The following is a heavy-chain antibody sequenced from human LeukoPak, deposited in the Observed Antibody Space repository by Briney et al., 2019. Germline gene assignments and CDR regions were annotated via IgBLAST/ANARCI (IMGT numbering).Heavy chain of an antibody. CDR2: ISGSGSST. CDR3: AKDRSYDFWSGYSGVGDY. D-gene: IGHD3-3*01. J-gene: IGHJ4*02. Sequence: GGSLRPSCAASGFTFSSYAMNWVRQAPGKGLEWVSAISGSGSSTYYADSVKGRFTISRDNSKNTQYLQMNSLRAEDTAVYYCAKDRSYDFWSGYSGVGDYWGQGTLVTVSS. CDR1: GFTFSSYA. V-gene: IGHV3-23*01.